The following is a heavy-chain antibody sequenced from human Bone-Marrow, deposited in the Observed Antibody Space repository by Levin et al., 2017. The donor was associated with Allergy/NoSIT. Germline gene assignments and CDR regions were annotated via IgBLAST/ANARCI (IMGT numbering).Heavy chain of an antibody. Sequence: KASETLSLTCGVSGYSVSSGYNWGWIRQSPGKGLEWIASIYQSGSTYYNPSLKSRVTISLDTSKNQFSLKLSSVTAADTAVYYCARAGMIIFGGSQFDYWGQGTLVTVSS. J-gene: IGHJ4*02. CDR1: GYSVSSGYN. CDR3: ARAGMIIFGGSQFDY. V-gene: IGHV4-38-2*01. CDR2: IYQSGST. D-gene: IGHD3-16*01.